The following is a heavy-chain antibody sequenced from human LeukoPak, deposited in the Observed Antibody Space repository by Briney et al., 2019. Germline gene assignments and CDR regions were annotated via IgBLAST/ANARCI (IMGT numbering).Heavy chain of an antibody. CDR2: ISSSSYYI. V-gene: IGHV3-21*01. CDR1: GFTFSAYI. Sequence: GGSLRLSCAASGFTFSAYIMNWVRQAPGKGLEWVSSISSSSYYIHYADSVKGRFTISRDNAKNSLYLQMNSLRAEDTAVYYCATDLVVEMATAAEDYWGQGTLVTVSS. CDR3: ATDLVVEMATAAEDY. D-gene: IGHD5-24*01. J-gene: IGHJ4*02.